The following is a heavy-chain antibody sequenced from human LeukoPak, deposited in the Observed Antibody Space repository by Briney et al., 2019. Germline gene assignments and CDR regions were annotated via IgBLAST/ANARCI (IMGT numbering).Heavy chain of an antibody. J-gene: IGHJ1*01. CDR1: GGSINSYY. Sequence: PSETLSLTCTVSGGSINSYYWSWIRQPPGKGLEWIGYIYYSGSTNYNPSLKSRVTISVDTSKNQFSLKLSSVTAADTAVYYCARVVAGTGYFQHWGQGTLVTVSS. CDR3: ARVVAGTGYFQH. CDR2: IYYSGST. V-gene: IGHV4-59*01. D-gene: IGHD6-19*01.